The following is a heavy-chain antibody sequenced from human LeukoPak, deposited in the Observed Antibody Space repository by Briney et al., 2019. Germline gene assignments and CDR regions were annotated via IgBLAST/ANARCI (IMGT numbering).Heavy chain of an antibody. CDR3: AKDLQGHYALDY. V-gene: IGHV3-30*18. Sequence: PGGSLRLSCAASGFTFSSSDLHWVRQAPGKGREWVAVISYGGSNRYYADSVKGRSTISRDNSKNTLYLQMNSLRTEDTAVYYCAKDLQGHYALDYWGQGTLVTVSS. CDR2: ISYGGSNR. CDR1: GFTFSSSD. J-gene: IGHJ4*02. D-gene: IGHD2-2*01.